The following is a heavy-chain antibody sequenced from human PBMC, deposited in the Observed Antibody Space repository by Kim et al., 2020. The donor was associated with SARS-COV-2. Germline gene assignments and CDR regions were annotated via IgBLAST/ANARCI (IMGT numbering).Heavy chain of an antibody. J-gene: IGHJ6*03. Sequence: SETLSLTCTVTDGSISDYYWSWIRQPPGKGLEWIGYIYYSGSTNYNTSLKSRVTISVDTSKNQFSLKLRSVTAADTAVYYCARSKAPAGYYYYMDVWGTGTTVTVSS. CDR1: DGSISDYY. CDR2: IYYSGST. V-gene: IGHV4-59*08. D-gene: IGHD6-13*01. CDR3: ARSKAPAGYYYYMDV.